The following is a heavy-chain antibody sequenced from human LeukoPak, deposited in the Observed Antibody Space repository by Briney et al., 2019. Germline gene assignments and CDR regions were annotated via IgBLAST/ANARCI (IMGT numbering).Heavy chain of an antibody. CDR1: GFTFSSYW. CDR2: IITDGTST. D-gene: IGHD4-17*01. CDR3: ARDPVDYGDYSTFDY. V-gene: IGHV3-74*01. Sequence: PGGSLRLSCTASGFTFSSYWMHWVRQTPRKGLVWVSRIITDGTSTSYADSVKGRFTISRDNAKNTLYLQMNSLRAEDMAVYYCARDPVDYGDYSTFDYWGQGTLVTVSS. J-gene: IGHJ4*02.